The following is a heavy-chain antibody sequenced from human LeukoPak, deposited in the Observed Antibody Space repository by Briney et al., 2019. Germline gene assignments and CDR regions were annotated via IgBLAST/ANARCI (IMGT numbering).Heavy chain of an antibody. D-gene: IGHD2-15*01. Sequence: SQTLSLTCAISGDSVSRNSAAWNWIRQSPSRGLEWLVRTYYRSRWYNDYAASVKSRITISPDTSKNQFSLQLNSVTPEDTAVYYCARGYCTGGSCHNWFDPWGQGTLVTVSS. J-gene: IGHJ5*02. CDR1: GDSVSRNSAA. V-gene: IGHV6-1*01. CDR2: TYYRSRWYN. CDR3: ARGYCTGGSCHNWFDP.